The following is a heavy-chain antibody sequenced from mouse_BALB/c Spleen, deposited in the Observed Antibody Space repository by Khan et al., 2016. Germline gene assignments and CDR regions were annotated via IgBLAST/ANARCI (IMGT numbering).Heavy chain of an antibody. CDR1: GFTFSSFG. J-gene: IGHJ4*01. V-gene: IGHV5-17*02. CDR2: ISSGSSTI. D-gene: IGHD1-1*01. CDR3: ATEVYSGSSYNYAMDY. Sequence: EVELVESGGGLVQPGGSRKLSCAASGFTFSSFGMHWVRQAPEKGLEWVAYISSGSSTIYYADTVKGRFTISRDNPKNTLFLQMTSLRSEDTAMYYCATEVYSGSSYNYAMDYWGQGTSVTVSS.